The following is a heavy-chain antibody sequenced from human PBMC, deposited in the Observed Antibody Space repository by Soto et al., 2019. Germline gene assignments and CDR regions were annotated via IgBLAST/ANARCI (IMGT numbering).Heavy chain of an antibody. Sequence: SETLSLTCTVSGGSISSGGYYWSWIRQHPGKGLEWIGYIYYSGSTYYNPSLKSRVTISVDTSKNQFSLKLSSVTAADTAVYYCARDGTMINGGMFDPWGQGTLVTVSS. J-gene: IGHJ5*02. CDR2: IYYSGST. CDR3: ARDGTMINGGMFDP. CDR1: GGSISSGGYY. V-gene: IGHV4-31*03. D-gene: IGHD3-22*01.